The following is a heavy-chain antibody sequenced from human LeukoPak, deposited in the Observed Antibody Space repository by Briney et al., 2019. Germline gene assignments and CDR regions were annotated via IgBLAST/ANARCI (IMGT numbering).Heavy chain of an antibody. CDR3: ARAEYSYGYNAFDI. CDR2: IYYSGST. D-gene: IGHD5-18*01. J-gene: IGHJ3*02. CDR1: GGSISSYY. V-gene: IGHV4-59*01. Sequence: SETLSLTCTISGGSISSYYWSWIRQPPGKGLEWIGYIYYSGSTNYNPSLKSRVTISVDTSKNQFSLKLSSVTAADTAVYYCARAEYSYGYNAFDIWGQGTMVTVSS.